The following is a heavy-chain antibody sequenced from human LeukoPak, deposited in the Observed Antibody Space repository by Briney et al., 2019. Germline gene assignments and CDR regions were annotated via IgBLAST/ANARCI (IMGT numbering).Heavy chain of an antibody. CDR2: IYYSGST. D-gene: IGHD6-6*01. V-gene: IGHV4-39*01. CDR1: GGSISSSSYY. J-gene: IGHJ4*02. Sequence: SETLSLTCTVSGGSISSSSYYWGWLRQPPGKGLEWIGSIYYSGSTYYNPSLKSRVTISVDTSKNQFSLKLSSVTAADTAVYYCARRVMSSSSYFDYWGQGTLVTVSS. CDR3: ARRVMSSSSYFDY.